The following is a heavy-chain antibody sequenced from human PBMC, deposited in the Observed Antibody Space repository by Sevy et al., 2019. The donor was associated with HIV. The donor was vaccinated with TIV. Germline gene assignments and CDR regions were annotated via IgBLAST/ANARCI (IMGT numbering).Heavy chain of an antibody. V-gene: IGHV3-15*01. CDR1: GFTFSNVW. Sequence: GGSLRLSCVASGFTFSNVWMSWVRQAPGKGLEWVGHFKSKTDGGTTDYAAPVRGRFTISRDDSKNTVYLQMNSLKTEDTAVYYCTTGGSLFQHWGQGTLVTVSS. CDR2: FKSKTDGGTT. J-gene: IGHJ1*01. D-gene: IGHD3-16*01. CDR3: TTGGSLFQH.